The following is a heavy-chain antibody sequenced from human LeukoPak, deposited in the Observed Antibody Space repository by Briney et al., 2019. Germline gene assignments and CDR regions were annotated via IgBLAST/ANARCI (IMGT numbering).Heavy chain of an antibody. CDR1: GGSFSGYY. J-gene: IGHJ3*02. Sequence: SETLSLTCAVYGGSFSGYYWSWIRQPPGKGLEWIGEINHSGSTNYNPSLKSRVTISVDTSKNQFSLKLSSVTAADTAVYHCARGDYYDSSGYPKPNAFDIWGQGTMVTVSS. CDR3: ARGDYYDSSGYPKPNAFDI. CDR2: INHSGST. V-gene: IGHV4-34*01. D-gene: IGHD3-22*01.